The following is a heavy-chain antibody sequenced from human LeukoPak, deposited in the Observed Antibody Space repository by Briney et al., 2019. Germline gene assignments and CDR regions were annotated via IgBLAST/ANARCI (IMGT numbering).Heavy chain of an antibody. D-gene: IGHD4/OR15-4a*01. Sequence: ASVKVSCKASGFTFTDHYMHWLRQAPGQGLEWMGWIKPYTVATNYAQKFQGRFSMSRDVSISTVYMELSSLTSDDTAMYYCARDHDYGPDYWGQGTLVTVSA. CDR2: IKPYTVAT. V-gene: IGHV1-2*02. CDR1: GFTFTDHY. CDR3: ARDHDYGPDY. J-gene: IGHJ4*02.